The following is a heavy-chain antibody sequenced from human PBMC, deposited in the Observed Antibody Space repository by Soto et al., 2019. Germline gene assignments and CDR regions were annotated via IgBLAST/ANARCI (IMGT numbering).Heavy chain of an antibody. CDR2: IRSKANSYAT. CDR1: GFTFSGSA. D-gene: IGHD4-17*01. Sequence: GGSLRLSCAASGFTFSGSAMHWVRQASGKGLEWVGRIRSKANSYATAYAASVKGRFTISRDDSKNTAYLQMNSLKTEDTAVYYCTSPRGYGDYVRWFDPWGQGTLVTVSS. J-gene: IGHJ5*02. CDR3: TSPRGYGDYVRWFDP. V-gene: IGHV3-73*01.